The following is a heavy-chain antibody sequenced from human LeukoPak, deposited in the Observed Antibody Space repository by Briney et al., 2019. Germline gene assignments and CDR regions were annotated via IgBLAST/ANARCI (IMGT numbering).Heavy chain of an antibody. CDR2: ISSSSSYI. V-gene: IGHV3-21*01. CDR1: GFTFSTKS. J-gene: IGHJ6*02. Sequence: GGSLRLSCAVSGFTFSTKSMNWVRQAPGKGLEWVSSISSSSSYIYYADSVKGRFTISRDNAKNSLYLQMNSLRAEDTAVYYCARGLYYDFWSGYYTGYYYYGMDVWGQGTTVTVSS. D-gene: IGHD3-3*01. CDR3: ARGLYYDFWSGYYTGYYYYGMDV.